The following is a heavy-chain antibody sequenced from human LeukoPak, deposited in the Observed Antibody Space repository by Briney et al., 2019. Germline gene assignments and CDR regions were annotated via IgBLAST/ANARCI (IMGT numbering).Heavy chain of an antibody. V-gene: IGHV3-30*04. D-gene: IGHD2/OR15-2a*01. CDR1: GFTFSRYA. J-gene: IGHJ6*03. CDR2: ISYDGNNK. CDR3: ARGEFGDYYYFYMDV. Sequence: GGSLRLSCAASGFTFSRYAMHWVRRAPGKGLEWVTVISYDGNNKYYPDSVKGRSTISRDNSKNTLFLQMNSLRAEDTATYYCARGEFGDYYYFYMDVWGKGTTVTVSS.